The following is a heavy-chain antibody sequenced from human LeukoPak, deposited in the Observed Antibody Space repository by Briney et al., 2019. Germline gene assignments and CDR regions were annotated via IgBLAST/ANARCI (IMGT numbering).Heavy chain of an antibody. Sequence: SETLSLTCTVSGGSISSYYWSWIRQPPGKGLEWIGYIYYSGSTNYNPSLKSRVTISVDTSKNQFSLKLSSVTAADTAVYYCASLIAVAGDFDYWGQGTLVTVSS. D-gene: IGHD6-19*01. V-gene: IGHV4-59*12. CDR3: ASLIAVAGDFDY. CDR1: GGSISSYY. CDR2: IYYSGST. J-gene: IGHJ4*02.